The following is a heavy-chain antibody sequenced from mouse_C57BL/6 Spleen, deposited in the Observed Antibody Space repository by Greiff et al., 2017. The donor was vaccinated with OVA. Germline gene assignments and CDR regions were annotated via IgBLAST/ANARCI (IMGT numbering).Heavy chain of an antibody. D-gene: IGHD1-1*01. CDR3: TGTVVATEYFDV. J-gene: IGHJ1*03. Sequence: DVKLVESGGGLVQPGGSMKLSCVASGFTFSNYWMNWVRQSPEKGLEWVAQIRLKSDNYATHYAESVKGRFTISRDDSKSSVYLQMNNLRAEDTGIYYCTGTVVATEYFDVWGTGTTVTVSS. V-gene: IGHV6-3*01. CDR1: GFTFSNYW. CDR2: IRLKSDNYAT.